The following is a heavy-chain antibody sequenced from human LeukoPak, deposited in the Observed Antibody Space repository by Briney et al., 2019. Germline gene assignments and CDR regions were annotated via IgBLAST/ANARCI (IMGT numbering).Heavy chain of an antibody. J-gene: IGHJ4*02. CDR3: ARLKPYCSGGSCYLHEFDY. V-gene: IGHV5-51*01. D-gene: IGHD2-15*01. Sequence: GESLKISCKGSGYSFSSYWIGWVRQMPGKGLEWMGIIYPGDSDTRYSPSFQGQVAISADKSISTAYLQWGSLKASDTAMYYCARLKPYCSGGSCYLHEFDYWGQGTLVTVSS. CDR1: GYSFSSYW. CDR2: IYPGDSDT.